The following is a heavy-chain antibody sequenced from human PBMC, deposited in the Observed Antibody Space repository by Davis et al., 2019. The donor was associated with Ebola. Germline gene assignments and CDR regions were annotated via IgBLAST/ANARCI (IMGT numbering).Heavy chain of an antibody. CDR1: GFTFSSYA. V-gene: IGHV3-74*01. Sequence: HTGGSLRLSCAASGFTFSSYAMSWVRQAPGKGLVWVSRINSDGSSTSYADSVKGRFTISRDNAKNTLYLQMNSLRAEDTAVYYCARDNGAWFGELTLYYYYGMDVWGQGTTVTVSS. CDR3: ARDNGAWFGELTLYYYYGMDV. CDR2: INSDGSST. J-gene: IGHJ6*02. D-gene: IGHD3-10*01.